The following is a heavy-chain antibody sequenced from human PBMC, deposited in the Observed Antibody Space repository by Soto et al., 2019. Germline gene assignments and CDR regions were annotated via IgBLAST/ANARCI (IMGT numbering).Heavy chain of an antibody. Sequence: GGSLRLSCAASGFTFSSYGMHWVRQAPGKGLEWVAVIWYDGSNKYYADSVKGRFTISRDNSKNTLYLQMNSLRAEDTAVYYCAREYEVGYCSSTSCLKYYYMDVWGKGTTVTVSS. J-gene: IGHJ6*03. V-gene: IGHV3-33*01. CDR2: IWYDGSNK. CDR3: AREYEVGYCSSTSCLKYYYMDV. D-gene: IGHD2-2*01. CDR1: GFTFSSYG.